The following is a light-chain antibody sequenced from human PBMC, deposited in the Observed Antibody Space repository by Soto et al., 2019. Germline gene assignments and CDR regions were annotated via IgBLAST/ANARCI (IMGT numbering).Light chain of an antibody. V-gene: IGKV3-20*01. Sequence: EVVLTQSPGTLSLSPGERATLSCRASQTVTSNYLAWYQQKPGQAPRLLIYGASSRATDIPARFSGSGSGTDFTLTISRLEPEDFALYYCQQYLNLPVTFDQGTRLEIK. CDR2: GAS. CDR1: QTVTSNY. CDR3: QQYLNLPVT. J-gene: IGKJ2*01.